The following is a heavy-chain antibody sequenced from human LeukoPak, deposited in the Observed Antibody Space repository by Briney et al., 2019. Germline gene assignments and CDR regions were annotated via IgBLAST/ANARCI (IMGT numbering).Heavy chain of an antibody. D-gene: IGHD1-1*01. CDR3: ARDHNYAFDN. CDR1: GFPFSEYS. Sequence: GGSLRLSCAASGFPFSEYSMNWVRQAPGKALEWISYIGISSGNTKYADSVKGRFTVSGDNARNSLYLQMNSLRVEDTAVYYCARDHNYAFDNWGQGTLVTVSS. CDR2: IGISSGNT. J-gene: IGHJ4*02. V-gene: IGHV3-11*06.